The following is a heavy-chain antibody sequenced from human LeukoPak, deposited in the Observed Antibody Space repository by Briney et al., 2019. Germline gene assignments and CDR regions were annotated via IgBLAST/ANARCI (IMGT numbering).Heavy chain of an antibody. D-gene: IGHD6-6*01. J-gene: IGHJ4*02. CDR3: AREITSSSSCDY. CDR1: RFTFSSYS. CDR2: ISSSSGYI. V-gene: IGHV3-21*01. Sequence: GGSLRLSCAASRFTFSSYSMNWVRQAPGKGLEWVSSISSSSGYIYYADSVKGRFTISRDNAKNALYLQMNSLRAEDTAGYYCAREITSSSSCDYWGQGTLDRVFS.